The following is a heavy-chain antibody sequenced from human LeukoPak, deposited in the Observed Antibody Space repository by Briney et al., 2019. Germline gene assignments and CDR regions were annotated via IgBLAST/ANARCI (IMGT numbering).Heavy chain of an antibody. V-gene: IGHV1-69*13. CDR1: GGTFSSYA. CDR2: IIPIFGTA. CDR3: ARERNWAIDY. Sequence: ASVKVSCKASGGTFSSYAISWVRQAPGQGLEWMGGIIPIFGTANYAQKFQGRVTITADESTSTAYMELSSLRSEDTAVYYRARERNWAIDYWGQGTLVTVSS. D-gene: IGHD7-27*01. J-gene: IGHJ4*02.